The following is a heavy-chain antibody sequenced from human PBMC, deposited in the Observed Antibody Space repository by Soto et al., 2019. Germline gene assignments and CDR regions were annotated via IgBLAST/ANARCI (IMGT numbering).Heavy chain of an antibody. Sequence: PSQTLSLTCAISGDSVSSNSVTWNWIRQSPSGGLEWLGKTYYTSTWNNVYAGSVKSRITINPDTSKNQYSLQLNSVTPEDTAVYFCARGEQYSGRIFDYWGQGTLVTVSS. CDR3: ARGEQYSGRIFDY. D-gene: IGHD1-26*01. CDR1: GDSVSSNSVT. CDR2: TYYTSTWNN. J-gene: IGHJ4*01. V-gene: IGHV6-1*01.